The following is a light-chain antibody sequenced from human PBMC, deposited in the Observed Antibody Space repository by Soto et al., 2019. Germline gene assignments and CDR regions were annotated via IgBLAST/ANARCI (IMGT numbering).Light chain of an antibody. V-gene: IGLV1-47*01. CDR2: RRN. Sequence: QSVLTQPPSASGTPGQRVTISCSGSSSNIGSYYVSWYQQLQGAAPKLLIHRRNERPSGVPDRFSGSKSGTSASLAINGLRSEDEADYHCGTWDHSLSARVFGGGTKLTVL. J-gene: IGLJ3*02. CDR3: GTWDHSLSARV. CDR1: SSNIGSYY.